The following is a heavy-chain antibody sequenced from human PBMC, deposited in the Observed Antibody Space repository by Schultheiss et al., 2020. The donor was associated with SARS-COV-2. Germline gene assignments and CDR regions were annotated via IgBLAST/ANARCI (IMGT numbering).Heavy chain of an antibody. V-gene: IGHV4-31*03. J-gene: IGHJ6*03. CDR2: IYYSGST. D-gene: IGHD4-17*01. CDR1: GGSISSGGYY. CDR3: ARDRRRLPYYYYYYMDV. Sequence: SETLSLTCTVSGGSISSGGYYWSWIRQHPGKGLEWIGYIYYSGSTYYNPSLKSRVTTSIDTSKNQFSLKLSSVTAADTAVYYCARDRRRLPYYYYYYMDVWGKGTTVTVSS.